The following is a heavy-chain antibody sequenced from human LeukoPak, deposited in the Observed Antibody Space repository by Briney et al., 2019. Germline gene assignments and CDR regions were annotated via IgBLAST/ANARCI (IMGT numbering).Heavy chain of an antibody. J-gene: IGHJ3*02. CDR2: ISGSGGST. Sequence: GGSLRLSCAASGFTFSDYYMSWIRQAPGKGLEWVSAISGSGGSTYYADSVKGRFTISRDNSKNTLYLQMNSLRAEDTAVYYCARATGYCIGGGCFGGAFDIWGQGTVFTVSS. V-gene: IGHV3-23*01. CDR3: ARATGYCIGGGCFGGAFDI. D-gene: IGHD2-15*01. CDR1: GFTFSDYY.